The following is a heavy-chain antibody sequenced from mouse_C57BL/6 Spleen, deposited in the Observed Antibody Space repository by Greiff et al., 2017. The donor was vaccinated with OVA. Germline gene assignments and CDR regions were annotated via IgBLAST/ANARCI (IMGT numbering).Heavy chain of an antibody. Sequence: EVKLMESGPELVKPGASVKMSCKASGYTFTDYNMHWVKQSHGKSLEWIGYINPNNGGTSYNQKFKGKATLTVNKSSSTAYMELRSLTSEDSAVYYCAGYDYDLAYWGQGTLVTVSA. D-gene: IGHD2-4*01. CDR3: AGYDYDLAY. CDR1: GYTFTDYN. J-gene: IGHJ3*01. CDR2: INPNNGGT. V-gene: IGHV1-22*01.